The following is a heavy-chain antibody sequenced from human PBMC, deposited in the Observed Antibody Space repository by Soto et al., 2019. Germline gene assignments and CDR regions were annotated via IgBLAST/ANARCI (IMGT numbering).Heavy chain of an antibody. V-gene: IGHV3-30*18. J-gene: IGHJ4*02. D-gene: IGHD6-13*01. CDR3: AKESGDSSSDY. CDR1: GFTFSSYG. Sequence: QVQLVESGGGVVQPGRSLRLSCAASGFTFSSYGMHWVRQAPGKGLEWVAVISYDGSNKYYADSMKGRFTISRDNSKNTLYLQMNSLRAEDTAVYYCAKESGDSSSDYWGQGTLVTVSS. CDR2: ISYDGSNK.